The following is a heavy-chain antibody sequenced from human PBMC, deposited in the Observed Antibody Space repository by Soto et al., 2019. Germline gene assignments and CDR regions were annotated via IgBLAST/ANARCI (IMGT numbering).Heavy chain of an antibody. J-gene: IGHJ4*02. CDR2: ISGGTSST. CDR1: GFTFSSYA. CDR3: AKERWAAAGTPTLDY. Sequence: EVQLLASGGGLVQPGGSLRLACAPSGFTFSSYAMSWVRQAPGKGLEWVSAISGGTSSTYYADSVKVRFTSSRDNSKNTLYLQMNSLRAEDTAVYYCAKERWAAAGTPTLDYWGQGTLVTVSS. V-gene: IGHV3-23*01. D-gene: IGHD6-13*01.